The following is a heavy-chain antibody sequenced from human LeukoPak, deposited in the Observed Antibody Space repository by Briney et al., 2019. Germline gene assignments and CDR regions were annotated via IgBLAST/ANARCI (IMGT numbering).Heavy chain of an antibody. J-gene: IGHJ5*02. CDR1: GGFISSGDYF. CDR2: ISHSGYT. D-gene: IGHD4-17*01. V-gene: IGHV4-30-4*01. Sequence: PSQTLSLTCTVSGGFISSGDYFWSWIRQPPGKGLEWIGYISHSGYTSYNPSLKSRVTISVDTSKNQFSLKLSSVTAADTAVYFCARDHWTGTVTIPGSWFDPWGRGTLVTVAS. CDR3: ARDHWTGTVTIPGSWFDP.